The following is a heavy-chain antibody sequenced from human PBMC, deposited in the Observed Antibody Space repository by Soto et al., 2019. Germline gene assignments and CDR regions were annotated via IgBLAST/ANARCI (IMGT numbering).Heavy chain of an antibody. CDR2: ISSSSSYI. CDR3: ARDRVGEQWLVTTHYYGMDV. D-gene: IGHD6-19*01. CDR1: GFTFSSYS. Sequence: VGSLRLSCAASGFTFSSYSMNWVRQAPGKGLEWVSSISSSSSYIYYADSVKGRFTISRDNAKNSLYLQMNSLRAEDTAVYYCARDRVGEQWLVTTHYYGMDVWGQGTTVTVSS. V-gene: IGHV3-21*01. J-gene: IGHJ6*02.